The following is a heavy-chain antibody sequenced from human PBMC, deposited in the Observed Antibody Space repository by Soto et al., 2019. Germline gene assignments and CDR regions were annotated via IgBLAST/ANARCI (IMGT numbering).Heavy chain of an antibody. CDR2: IIPIFGTA. Sequence: QVQLVQSGAEVKKPGSSVKVSCKASGGTFSSYAISWVRQAPGQGLEWMGGIIPIFGTANYAQKFQGRVTITADESTSTAYMERGSLRSEDTAVYYCASQTTMVRGVIPYYYYGMDVWGQGTTVTVSS. V-gene: IGHV1-69*01. D-gene: IGHD3-10*01. CDR1: GGTFSSYA. J-gene: IGHJ6*02. CDR3: ASQTTMVRGVIPYYYYGMDV.